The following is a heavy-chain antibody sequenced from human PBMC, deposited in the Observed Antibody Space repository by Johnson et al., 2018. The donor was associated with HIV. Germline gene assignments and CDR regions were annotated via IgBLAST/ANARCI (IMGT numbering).Heavy chain of an antibody. J-gene: IGHJ3*02. D-gene: IGHD6-13*01. V-gene: IGHV3-23*04. CDR1: GFTLDDYG. CDR3: VRRPFGAAPGADTFDI. Sequence: VQLVESGGGVVRPGGSLRLSCAASGFTLDDYGMAWVRQAPGKGLEWVSLIAASGDSTYYAESVRGRFAISRDNSKNTLYLQMNSLRAEDTAVYYCVRRPFGAAPGADTFDIWGQGTMVTVSS. CDR2: IAASGDST.